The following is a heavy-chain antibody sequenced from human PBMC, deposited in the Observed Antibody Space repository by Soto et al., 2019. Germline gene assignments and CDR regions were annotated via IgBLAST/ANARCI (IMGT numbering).Heavy chain of an antibody. D-gene: IGHD2-15*01. CDR1: GGSISSYY. J-gene: IGHJ6*03. CDR3: ARVLEYCSGGSCYYYYMDV. V-gene: IGHV4-59*01. CDR2: IYYSGST. Sequence: SETLSLTCTVSGGSISSYYWSWIRQPPGKGLEWIGYIYYSGSTNYSPSLKSRVTISVDTSKNQFSLKLSSVTAADTAVYYCARVLEYCSGGSCYYYYMDVWGKGTTVTVSS.